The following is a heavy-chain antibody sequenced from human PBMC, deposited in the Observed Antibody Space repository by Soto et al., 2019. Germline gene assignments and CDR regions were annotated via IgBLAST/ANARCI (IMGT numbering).Heavy chain of an antibody. Sequence: QVQLVQSGAEVKKPGASVKVSCKASGYTFNRYAISWVRQAPGQGLEWMGWISAYNGNTNYAHKFQGRATMTTDPSTSTAYMELRSLRSDDTAVYYCARLYYYDSSGYYYVEDFWGQGTLVTVSS. CDR3: ARLYYYDSSGYYYVEDF. V-gene: IGHV1-18*01. D-gene: IGHD3-22*01. CDR2: ISAYNGNT. CDR1: GYTFNRYA. J-gene: IGHJ4*02.